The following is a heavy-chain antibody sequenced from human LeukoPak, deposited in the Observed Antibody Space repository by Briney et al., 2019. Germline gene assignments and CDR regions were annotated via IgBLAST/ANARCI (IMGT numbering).Heavy chain of an antibody. Sequence: SVKVSCKASGGTFSSYAISWVRQAPGQGLEWMGGIVPIFGTANYAQKFQGRVTITADESTSTAYMELSSLRSEDTAVYYCARGGYSYGYSPDYWGQGTLVTVSS. CDR2: IVPIFGTA. J-gene: IGHJ4*02. V-gene: IGHV1-69*13. CDR1: GGTFSSYA. CDR3: ARGGYSYGYSPDY. D-gene: IGHD5-18*01.